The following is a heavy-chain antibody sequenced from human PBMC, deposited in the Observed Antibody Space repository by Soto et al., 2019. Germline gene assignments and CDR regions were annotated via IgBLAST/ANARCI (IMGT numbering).Heavy chain of an antibody. Sequence: GGSLRLSCAASGFTFSSYAMSWVRQAPGKGLEWVSAISGSGGSTYYADSVKGRFTISRDNSKNTLYLQMNSLRAEDTAVYYCAKDEAIVDTAMVDRPWGQGTLVTVSS. CDR1: GFTFSSYA. J-gene: IGHJ4*02. CDR3: AKDEAIVDTAMVDRP. CDR2: ISGSGGST. D-gene: IGHD5-18*01. V-gene: IGHV3-23*01.